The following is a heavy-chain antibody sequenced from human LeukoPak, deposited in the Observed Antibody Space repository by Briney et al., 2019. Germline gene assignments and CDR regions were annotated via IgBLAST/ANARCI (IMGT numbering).Heavy chain of an antibody. J-gene: IGHJ3*02. CDR3: AIYSYGYDAFDI. CDR1: GGTFSSYA. CDR2: IIPIFGTA. D-gene: IGHD5-18*01. V-gene: IGHV1-69*05. Sequence: ASVKVSCKASGGTFSSYAISWVRQAPGQGLEWMGGIIPIFGTANYAQKFQGRVTITTDESTSTAYMELSSLRSEDTAVYYCAIYSYGYDAFDIWGQGTMVTVSS.